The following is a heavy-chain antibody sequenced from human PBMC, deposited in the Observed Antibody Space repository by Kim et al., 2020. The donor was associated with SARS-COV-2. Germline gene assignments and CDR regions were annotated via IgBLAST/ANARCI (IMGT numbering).Heavy chain of an antibody. Sequence: KFQGRVTITADESTSTAYMELSSLRSEDTAVYYCARIYDSSGYYYGGFDYWGQGTLVTVSS. V-gene: IGHV1-69*01. D-gene: IGHD3-22*01. J-gene: IGHJ4*02. CDR3: ARIYDSSGYYYGGFDY.